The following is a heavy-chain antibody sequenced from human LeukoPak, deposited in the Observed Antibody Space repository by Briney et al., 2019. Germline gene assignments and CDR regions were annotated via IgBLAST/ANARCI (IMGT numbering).Heavy chain of an antibody. D-gene: IGHD5-24*01. Sequence: GGSLRLSCAASGFTFSSYAMHWVRQAPGKGLEWVAVISYDGSNKYYADSVKGRFTISRDNSKNTLYLQMNSLRAEDTAVYYCTRVGYIDEGIDYWGQGTLVTVSS. J-gene: IGHJ4*02. CDR2: ISYDGSNK. CDR1: GFTFSSYA. CDR3: TRVGYIDEGIDY. V-gene: IGHV3-30-3*01.